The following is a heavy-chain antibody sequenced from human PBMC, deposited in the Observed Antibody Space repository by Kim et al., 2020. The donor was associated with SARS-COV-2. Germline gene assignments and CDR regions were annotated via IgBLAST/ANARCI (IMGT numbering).Heavy chain of an antibody. V-gene: IGHV4-39*07. Sequence: SETLSLTCTVSGGSISSSSYYWGWIRQPPGKGLEWIGSIYYSGSTYYNPSLKSRVTISVDTSKNQFSLKLSSVTAADTAVYYCAREEGGYSYGYVDYWG. CDR1: GGSISSSSYY. CDR3: AREEGGYSYGYVDY. D-gene: IGHD5-18*01. CDR2: IYYSGST. J-gene: IGHJ4*01.